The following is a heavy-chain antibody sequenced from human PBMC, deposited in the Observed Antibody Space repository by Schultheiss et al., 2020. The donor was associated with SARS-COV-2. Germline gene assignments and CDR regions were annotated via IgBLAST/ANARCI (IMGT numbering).Heavy chain of an antibody. V-gene: IGHV1-2*02. D-gene: IGHD5-12*01. CDR3: ARDPLGDGHDWQFDP. CDR2: INPNSGGT. Sequence: ASVKVSCKASGYTFTGYYMHWVRQAPGQGLEWMGWINPNSGGTNYAQKFQGRVTMTRDTSISTAYMELSRLRSDDTAVYYCARDPLGDGHDWQFDPWGQGTLVTSPQ. J-gene: IGHJ5*02. CDR1: GYTFTGYY.